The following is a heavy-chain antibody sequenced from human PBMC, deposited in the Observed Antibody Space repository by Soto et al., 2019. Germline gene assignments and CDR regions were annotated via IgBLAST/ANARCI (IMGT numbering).Heavy chain of an antibody. D-gene: IGHD1-1*01. Sequence: PSETLSLTCTVSGASISGFYWSWIRKSAGKGLEWIGRIYATGTTDYNPSLKSRVMMSVDTSKKQFSLKLRSVTAADPAVYYCVRDGTKTLRDWFDPWGQGISVTVSS. CDR2: IYATGTT. J-gene: IGHJ5*02. CDR1: GASISGFY. V-gene: IGHV4-4*07. CDR3: VRDGTKTLRDWFDP.